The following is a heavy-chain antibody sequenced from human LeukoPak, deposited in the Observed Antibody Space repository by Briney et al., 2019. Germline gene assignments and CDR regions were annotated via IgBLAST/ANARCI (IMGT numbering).Heavy chain of an antibody. J-gene: IGHJ4*02. CDR2: IYDSGST. V-gene: IGHV4-39*07. Sequence: SETLSLTCTVSGGSIRSSYYYWGWIRQPPGKGLEWIGSIYDSGSTNYNPSLKSRVTISVDTSKKQFSLKLSSVTAADTAVYYCVTYYFDSSGPKKNYWGQGTLVTVSS. D-gene: IGHD3-22*01. CDR1: GGSIRSSYYY. CDR3: VTYYFDSSGPKKNY.